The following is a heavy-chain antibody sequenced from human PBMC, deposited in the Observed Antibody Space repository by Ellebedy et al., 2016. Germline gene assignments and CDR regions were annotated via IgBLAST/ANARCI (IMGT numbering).Heavy chain of an antibody. J-gene: IGHJ3*01. CDR1: GFSVTSND. Sequence: GESLKISXAASGFSVTSNDMSWVRQAPGRGLELVSLMHDGGTEYYADSVKGRFTITRDNSKNRLYLQMSGLGAEDSAVYYCVTRHNGVFDFWGQGTMVTVSS. D-gene: IGHD2-8*01. CDR2: MHDGGTE. CDR3: VTRHNGVFDF. V-gene: IGHV3-53*01.